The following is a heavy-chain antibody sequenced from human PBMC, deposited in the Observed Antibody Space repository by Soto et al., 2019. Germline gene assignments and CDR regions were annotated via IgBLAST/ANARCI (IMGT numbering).Heavy chain of an antibody. D-gene: IGHD1-26*01. J-gene: IGHJ4*02. CDR2: IYWDGDK. CDR3: AHRRGAYYFDF. CDR1: GFSLSTNGVG. Sequence: SGPTLVNPTQTLTLTCTFSGFSLSTNGVGVGWIRQPPGKALEWLALIYWDGDKRYSPSLKSRPTITKDTSKNQVVLTMTNMDPVDTATYYCAHRRGAYYFDFWGLGTLVTVSS. V-gene: IGHV2-5*02.